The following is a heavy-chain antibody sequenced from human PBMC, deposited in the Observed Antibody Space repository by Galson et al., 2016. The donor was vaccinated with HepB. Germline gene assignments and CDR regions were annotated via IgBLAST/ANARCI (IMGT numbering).Heavy chain of an antibody. Sequence: SLRLSCAASGFTFSSYAMSWVRQAPGKGLEWVSGISDSGGRTPYADPVKGRFTISRDNSKSTLYLQINGLRVHDAAVYYCAKRRGAAMIAAQVGDDFWGQGTLVIVSS. CDR3: AKRRGAAMIAAQVGDDF. CDR1: GFTFSSYA. D-gene: IGHD3-22*01. J-gene: IGHJ4*02. CDR2: ISDSGGRT. V-gene: IGHV3-23*01.